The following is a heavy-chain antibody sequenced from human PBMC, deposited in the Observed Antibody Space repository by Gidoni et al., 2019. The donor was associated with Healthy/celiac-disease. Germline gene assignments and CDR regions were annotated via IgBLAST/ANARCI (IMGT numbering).Heavy chain of an antibody. J-gene: IGHJ6*03. Sequence: QVQLQQRGAGLLKPSETLSLTCAVHGGSLSGSYWSWIRQPPGKGQEWIGEINHSGSTNYNPSLKSRVTISVDTSKNQFSLKLSSVTAADTAVYYWARTPARWGYYTIYYYYMDVWGKGTTVTVSS. D-gene: IGHD3-3*01. CDR2: INHSGST. CDR1: GGSLSGSY. CDR3: ARTPARWGYYTIYYYYMDV. V-gene: IGHV4-34*01.